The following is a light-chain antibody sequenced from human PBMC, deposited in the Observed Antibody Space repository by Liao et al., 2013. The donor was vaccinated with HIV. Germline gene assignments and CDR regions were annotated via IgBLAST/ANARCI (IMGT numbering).Light chain of an antibody. CDR3: QAWDSSTYV. CDR2: QDT. V-gene: IGLV3-1*01. J-gene: IGLJ1*01. Sequence: SYEVTQPPSVSVSPGQTASITCSGDNLGDKYACWYQQKPGQSPVLVIYQDTKRPSGIPERFSGSNSGNTATLTISGTQAMDEADYYCQAWDSSTYVFGTGTKVTVL. CDR1: NLGDKY.